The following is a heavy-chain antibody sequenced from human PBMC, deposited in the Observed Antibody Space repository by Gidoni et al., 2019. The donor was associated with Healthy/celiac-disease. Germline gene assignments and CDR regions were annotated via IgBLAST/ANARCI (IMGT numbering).Heavy chain of an antibody. CDR2: FDPEDGET. CDR3: ATGLPTVVTKPHTQSNFDY. J-gene: IGHJ4*02. D-gene: IGHD4-17*01. Sequence: QVQLVQSGAEVKKPGASVKVSCKVSGYTLPDLSIHWVRQAPGKGLEWMGGFDPEDGETIYAQKFQGRVTMTEDTSTDTAYMELSSLRSEDTAVYYCATGLPTVVTKPHTQSNFDYWGQGTLVTVSS. V-gene: IGHV1-24*01. CDR1: GYTLPDLS.